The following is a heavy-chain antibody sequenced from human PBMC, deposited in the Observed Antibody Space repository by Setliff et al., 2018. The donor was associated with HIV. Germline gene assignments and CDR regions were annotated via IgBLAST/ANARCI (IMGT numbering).Heavy chain of an antibody. CDR1: DSGTYY. CDR2: VSSRGDT. CDR3: ARAAAGNTGPFDL. Sequence: PSETLSLTCTVSDSGTYYWSWIRQPAGKGLEWIGRVSSRGDTNYNPSLTSRVTMSVDTSKNQFSLKLTSVTASDTAVYYCARAAAGNTGPFDLWGQGSPVTVSS. V-gene: IGHV4-4*07. J-gene: IGHJ4*02. D-gene: IGHD4-17*01.